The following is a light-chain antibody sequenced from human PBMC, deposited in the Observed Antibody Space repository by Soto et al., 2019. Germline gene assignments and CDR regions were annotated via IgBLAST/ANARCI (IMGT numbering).Light chain of an antibody. CDR3: QQRIDWLYT. J-gene: IGKJ2*01. CDR1: QSVSSY. V-gene: IGKV3-11*01. Sequence: EIVLTQSPATLSLSPGERATLSCRASQSVSSYLAWYQQKPGQAPRLLIYDASNSATGIPARFSGSGSGTDFTLTIISLEAEDFVVDYCQQRIDWLYTFGQGSKVEIK. CDR2: DAS.